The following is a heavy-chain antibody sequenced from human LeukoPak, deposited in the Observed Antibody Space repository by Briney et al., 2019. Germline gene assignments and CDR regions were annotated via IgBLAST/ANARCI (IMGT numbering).Heavy chain of an antibody. J-gene: IGHJ3*02. D-gene: IGHD3-22*01. CDR2: ISSSSSTI. Sequence: GRSLRLSCAASGFTFSSYSMNWVRQAPGKGLEWVSYISSSSSTIYYADSVKGRFTISRDNAKNSLYLQMNSLRAEDTAVYYCARARYYDSSGYDVFDAFDIWGQGTMVTVSS. V-gene: IGHV3-48*04. CDR1: GFTFSSYS. CDR3: ARARYYDSSGYDVFDAFDI.